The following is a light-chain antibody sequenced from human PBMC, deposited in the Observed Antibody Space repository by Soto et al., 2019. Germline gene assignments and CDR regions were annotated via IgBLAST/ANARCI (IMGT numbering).Light chain of an antibody. J-gene: IGKJ1*01. V-gene: IGKV1-39*01. Sequence: DLQRTHSPSSLSPAVGDSVTFTCRASQNIKTYLNWYQQKPRKAPNLLIYAASSLHSGVPSRFGGSGSGTDFTLTVSSLQPEDFATYYCQQSYTTPRTFGQGTKVDIK. CDR3: QQSYTTPRT. CDR2: AAS. CDR1: QNIKTY.